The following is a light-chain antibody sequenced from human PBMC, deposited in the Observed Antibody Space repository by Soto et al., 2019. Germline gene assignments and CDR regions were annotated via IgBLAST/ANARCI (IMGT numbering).Light chain of an antibody. J-gene: IGKJ3*01. V-gene: IGKV3-20*01. Sequence: EIVLTQSPGTLSLSPGERATLSCRASQSVSRTYLAWYQQKPGQAPRLLIYGASSRATGIPDRFSGSGSGTDFTLTISRLEPEDFAVYYCQQYGIVFGPGTKVDIK. CDR1: QSVSRTY. CDR3: QQYGIV. CDR2: GAS.